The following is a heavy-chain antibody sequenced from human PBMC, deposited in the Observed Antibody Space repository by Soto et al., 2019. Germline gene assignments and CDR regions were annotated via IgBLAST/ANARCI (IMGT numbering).Heavy chain of an antibody. V-gene: IGHV4-38-2*01. CDR2: IYHAGSV. CDR3: ARTFDYYGMQG. Sequence: SENLPLTCALSGYSIASGYYWAWIRQSPGKGLEWIGSIYHAGSVYYNPSLNSRVAVSLDTSKNHFSLKLTSVTAADTAVYYFARTFDYYGMQGWGQGPSVTVFS. CDR1: GYSIASGYY. J-gene: IGHJ6*01.